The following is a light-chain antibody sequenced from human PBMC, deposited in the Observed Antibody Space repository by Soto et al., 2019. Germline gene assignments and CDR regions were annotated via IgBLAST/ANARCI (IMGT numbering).Light chain of an antibody. CDR2: DVS. V-gene: IGLV2-14*01. CDR1: RSDIDAYNY. J-gene: IGLJ1*01. Sequence: SALAQPASVSGSPGQSITISCTGTRSDIDAYNYVSWYQQHPGKAPKLMIYDVSNRPSGISNRFSGSKSGNTASLTISALQAEDEAAYYCGSYTTSSNYVFGTGTKVTVL. CDR3: GSYTTSSNYV.